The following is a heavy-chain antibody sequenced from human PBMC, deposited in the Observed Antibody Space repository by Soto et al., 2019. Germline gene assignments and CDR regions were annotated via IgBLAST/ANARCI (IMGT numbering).Heavy chain of an antibody. CDR1: ARTFSSDA. J-gene: IGHJ6*02. D-gene: IGHD6-13*01. CDR2: IIPIFGTA. V-gene: IGHV1-69*13. CDR3: ARAGKSSSPYYYYYGMDV. Sequence: SVKLSCQASARTFSSDATLWLRQARRQGLEWMGGIIPIFGTANYAQKFQGRVTITADQSTSTAYMELSSLRSEDTAVYYCARAGKSSSPYYYYYGMDVWGQGTTVTVSS.